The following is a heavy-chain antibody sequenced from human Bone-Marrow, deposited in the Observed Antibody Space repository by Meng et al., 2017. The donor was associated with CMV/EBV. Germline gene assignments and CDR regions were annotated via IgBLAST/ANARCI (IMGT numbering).Heavy chain of an antibody. J-gene: IGHJ6*01. Sequence: SLKISCAASGFTFDDYAMHWVRQAPGKGLEWVSGISWNSGSIGYADSVKGRFTISRDNAKNSLYLQMNSLRAEDTAVYYCARDSPVRSSSGDYYYGMDVWGQGPTVTVYS. V-gene: IGHV3-9*01. CDR2: ISWNSGSI. D-gene: IGHD6-13*01. CDR3: ARDSPVRSSSGDYYYGMDV. CDR1: GFTFDDYA.